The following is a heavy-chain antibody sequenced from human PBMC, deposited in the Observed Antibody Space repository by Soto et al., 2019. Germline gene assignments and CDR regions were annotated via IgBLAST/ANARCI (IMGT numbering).Heavy chain of an antibody. J-gene: IGHJ5*02. Sequence: SETLSLTCTVSGGSISSGGYYWSWIRQHPGRGLEWIGYIYYNGDTYYNPSLKSRVTVSVDTSKNQFSLNVRSVTAANTAVYYCARCSLVVIPVPGFDPWGRGTLVTVSS. CDR1: GGSISSGGYY. D-gene: IGHD2-15*01. CDR2: IYYNGDT. CDR3: ARCSLVVIPVPGFDP. V-gene: IGHV4-31*03.